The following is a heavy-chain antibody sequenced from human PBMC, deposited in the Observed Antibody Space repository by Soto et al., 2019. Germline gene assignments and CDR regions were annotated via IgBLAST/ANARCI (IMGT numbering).Heavy chain of an antibody. D-gene: IGHD5-18*01. J-gene: IGHJ4*02. CDR1: GGSISSGGYY. Sequence: NPSETLSLTCTVSGGSISSGGYYWSWIRQHPGKGLEWIGYIYYSGSTYYNPSLKSRVTISVDTSKNQFSLKLSSVTAADTAVYYCARCLHTAMVNFWGQGTLVTVSS. V-gene: IGHV4-31*03. CDR3: ARCLHTAMVNF. CDR2: IYYSGST.